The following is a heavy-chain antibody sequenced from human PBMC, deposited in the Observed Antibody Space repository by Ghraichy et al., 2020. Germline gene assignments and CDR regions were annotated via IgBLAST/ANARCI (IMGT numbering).Heavy chain of an antibody. J-gene: IGHJ6*02. V-gene: IGHV3-23*01. CDR1: GFTFSSYA. CDR2: ISGSGGST. D-gene: IGHD2-15*01. Sequence: GGSLRLSCAASGFTFSSYAMSWVRQAPGKGLEWVSAISGSGGSTYYADSVKGRFTISRDNSKNTLYLQMNSLRAEDTAVYYCAKPVVAARYYYYGMDVWGQGTTVTVSS. CDR3: AKPVVAARYYYYGMDV.